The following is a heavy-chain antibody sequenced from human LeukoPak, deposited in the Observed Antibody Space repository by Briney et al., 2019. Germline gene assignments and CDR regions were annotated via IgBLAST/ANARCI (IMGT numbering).Heavy chain of an antibody. CDR1: GYSINSGYY. Sequence: PSETLSLTCTVSGYSINSGYYWGWIRQPPGKGLEWIGYIYYSGSTNYNPSLKSRVTISVDTSKNQFSLKLSSVTAADTAVYYCARAGHVLRYFDWQRGFDYWGQGTLVTVSS. CDR3: ARAGHVLRYFDWQRGFDY. J-gene: IGHJ4*02. CDR2: IYYSGST. D-gene: IGHD3-9*01. V-gene: IGHV4-61*01.